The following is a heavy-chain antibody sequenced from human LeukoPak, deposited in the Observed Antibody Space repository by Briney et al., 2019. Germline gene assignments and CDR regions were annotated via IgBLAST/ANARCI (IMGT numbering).Heavy chain of an antibody. J-gene: IGHJ6*02. Sequence: GGSLRLSCAATGFTFKDYGMHWVRQPPGKGLEWVSGINWEGGGTHYADFVKGRFTISRDNAKNSLYLQMTSLRPEDTALYYCAKHLRATNTYIFFGLDVWGQGTTVTVSS. CDR3: AKHLRATNTYIFFGLDV. D-gene: IGHD1-26*01. CDR2: INWEGGGT. V-gene: IGHV3-9*01. CDR1: GFTFKDYG.